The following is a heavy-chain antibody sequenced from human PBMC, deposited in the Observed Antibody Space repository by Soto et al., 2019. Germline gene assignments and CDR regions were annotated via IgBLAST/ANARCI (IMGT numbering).Heavy chain of an antibody. CDR2: ISPYTGNT. CDR3: VMVDNYVTPTPQDV. CDR1: GYIFVNYG. Sequence: QVQLVQSGDEVKKPGASVKVSCKASGYIFVNYGIAWVRQAPGQGLEWRGWISPYTGNTHSATKVQGRITMTTDTYTSTAYMDLGSLTSDDTAVYYCVMVDNYVTPTPQDVWGQGTTVTVSS. V-gene: IGHV1-18*01. J-gene: IGHJ6*02. D-gene: IGHD3-16*01.